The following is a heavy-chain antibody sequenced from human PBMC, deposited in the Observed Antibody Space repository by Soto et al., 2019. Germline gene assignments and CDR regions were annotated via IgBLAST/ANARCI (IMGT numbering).Heavy chain of an antibody. CDR1: GFTFSDYY. V-gene: IGHV3-11*01. CDR2: ISSSGSTI. J-gene: IGHJ6*03. Sequence: GGSLRLSCAASGFTFSDYYMSWIRQAPGKGLEWVSYISSSGSTIYYADSVKGRFTISRDNAKNSLYLQMNSLRAEDTAVYYCARDIAAYCSSTSCYDNYYYMDVWGKGTTVTVSS. D-gene: IGHD2-2*01. CDR3: ARDIAAYCSSTSCYDNYYYMDV.